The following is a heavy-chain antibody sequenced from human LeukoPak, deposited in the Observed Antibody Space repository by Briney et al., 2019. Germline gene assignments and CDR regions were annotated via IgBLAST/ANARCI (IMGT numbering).Heavy chain of an antibody. V-gene: IGHV3-20*04. Sequence: GGSLRLSCAASGFTFDDYGMTWVRQAPGKGLEWVSGINWNGGSTGYVDSVKGRFTISRDNAKNSLYLQMNSLRAEDTALYYCARRGYSGYDSYFYYMDVWGKGTTVTVFS. CDR1: GFTFDDYG. D-gene: IGHD5-12*01. CDR2: INWNGGST. J-gene: IGHJ6*03. CDR3: ARRGYSGYDSYFYYMDV.